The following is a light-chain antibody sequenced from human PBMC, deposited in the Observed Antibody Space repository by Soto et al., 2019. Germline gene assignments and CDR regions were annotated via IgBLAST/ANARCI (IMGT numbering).Light chain of an antibody. Sequence: QSVLTQPASVSGSPGQSITISCTGTSSNVGSYKLVSWYQQHTGKAPKLMIFEVNKRPSGVSNRFSGSKSGNTASLTISGLKVEDEADYYCCSSGGSPTYVFXTGTKVTVL. CDR3: CSSGGSPTYV. CDR1: SSNVGSYKL. CDR2: EVN. V-gene: IGLV2-23*02. J-gene: IGLJ1*01.